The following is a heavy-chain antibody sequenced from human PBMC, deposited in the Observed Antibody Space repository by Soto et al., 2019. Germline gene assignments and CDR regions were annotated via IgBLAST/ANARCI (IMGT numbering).Heavy chain of an antibody. V-gene: IGHV3-13*05. Sequence: EVQLVESGGGLVQPGESLRLSCATSGFTFSTFDMHWVRQVPGKGLEWVSAIGAARDPYYLGSVKGRFTISRENAKNSVYLQMNDLRAGDSAVYYCARAYTGRLPRRADYYYAMDVWGQGTTVTVSS. D-gene: IGHD2-2*02. CDR3: ARAYTGRLPRRADYYYAMDV. J-gene: IGHJ6*02. CDR1: GFTFSTFD. CDR2: IGAARDP.